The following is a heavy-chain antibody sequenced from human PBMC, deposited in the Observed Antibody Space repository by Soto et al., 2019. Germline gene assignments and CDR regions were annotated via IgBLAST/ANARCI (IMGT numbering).Heavy chain of an antibody. D-gene: IGHD2-21*02. V-gene: IGHV3-53*01. Sequence: EVQLVESGGGLIQPGGSLTLSCAASGFTVSGNYITWVRQPPGKGLEWVSVIFSGDNTYYSDSVKGRFTISRDNSKNTVYPQMNRLRGDDTAVYFCATGLTLPVRPSFDTWGQGTLLTVSS. CDR2: IFSGDNT. J-gene: IGHJ5*02. CDR3: ATGLTLPVRPSFDT. CDR1: GFTVSGNY.